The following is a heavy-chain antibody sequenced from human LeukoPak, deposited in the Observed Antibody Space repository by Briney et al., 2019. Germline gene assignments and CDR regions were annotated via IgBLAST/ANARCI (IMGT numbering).Heavy chain of an antibody. CDR3: AKIWGSGYYYGSGSRLY. CDR2: ISGSGGST. D-gene: IGHD3-10*01. CDR1: GFTFSSYA. J-gene: IGHJ4*02. V-gene: IGHV3-23*01. Sequence: PGGSLRLSCAASGFTFSSYAMSWVRQAPGKGLEWVSAISGSGGSTYYADSVKGRFTISRDNSKNTLYLQMNSLRAEDTAVYYCAKIWGSGYYYGSGSRLYWGQGTLVTVSS.